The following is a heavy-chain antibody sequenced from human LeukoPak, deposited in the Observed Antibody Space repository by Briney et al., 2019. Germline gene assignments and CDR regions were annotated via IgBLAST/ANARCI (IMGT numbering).Heavy chain of an antibody. CDR2: IYYSGST. Sequence: SETLSLTCTVSGGSISSSSYYWGWIRQPPGKGLEWIGSIYYSGSTYYNPSLKSRVTISVDTPKNQISLRLSSVTAADTAVYYCATWRTAKTGFDYWGQGTLVTVSS. D-gene: IGHD1-1*01. J-gene: IGHJ4*02. CDR3: ATWRTAKTGFDY. CDR1: GGSISSSSYY. V-gene: IGHV4-39*01.